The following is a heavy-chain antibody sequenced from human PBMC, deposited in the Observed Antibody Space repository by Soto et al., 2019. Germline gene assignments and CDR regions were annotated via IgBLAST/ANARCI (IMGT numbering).Heavy chain of an antibody. CDR1: GGTFSTST. CDR2: MNPNSGNT. D-gene: IGHD6-19*01. V-gene: IGHV1-8*02. CDR3: ARGEIAVDLHT. J-gene: IGHJ5*02. Sequence: ASVEVSCKASGGTFSTSTFTWVRQATGQGLEWMGWMNPNSGNTGYAQKFQGRVTMTRNTSISTAYMELSSLRSEDTAVYYCARGEIAVDLHTWGQGTLVTVSS.